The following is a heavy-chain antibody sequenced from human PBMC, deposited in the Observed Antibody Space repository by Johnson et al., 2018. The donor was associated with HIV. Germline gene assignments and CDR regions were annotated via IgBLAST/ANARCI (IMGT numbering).Heavy chain of an antibody. Sequence: VQLVESGGGLVQPGGSLRLSCAASGFTFSSYAMSWVRQAPGKGLEWVSAIRGSGDSTYYADSVKGRFTFSRDHSKKPLYGQMNSLRAGDTAVYYCVRGLYSSAWYFGDLDAFDVWGQGTMVTVSS. CDR1: GFTFSSYA. CDR2: IRGSGDST. D-gene: IGHD6-19*01. CDR3: VRGLYSSAWYFGDLDAFDV. V-gene: IGHV3-23*04. J-gene: IGHJ3*01.